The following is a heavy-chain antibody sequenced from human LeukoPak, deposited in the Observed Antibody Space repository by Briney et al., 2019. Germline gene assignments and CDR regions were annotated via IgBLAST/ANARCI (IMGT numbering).Heavy chain of an antibody. Sequence: GGSLRLSCAASGFTFSIYAMSWVRQAPGKGLEWVSAISGSGGSTYYADSVKGRFTISRDNSKNTLYLQMNSLRAEDTAVYYCAKDSVDYYDSSGYGYWGQGTLVTVSS. V-gene: IGHV3-23*01. CDR2: ISGSGGST. CDR1: GFTFSIYA. CDR3: AKDSVDYYDSSGYGY. D-gene: IGHD3-22*01. J-gene: IGHJ4*02.